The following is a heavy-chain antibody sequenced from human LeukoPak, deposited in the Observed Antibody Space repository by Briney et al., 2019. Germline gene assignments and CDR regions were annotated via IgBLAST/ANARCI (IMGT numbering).Heavy chain of an antibody. CDR1: GFTFSSYA. D-gene: IGHD4-11*01. CDR2: INGGGVNT. J-gene: IGHJ4*02. V-gene: IGHV3-23*01. CDR3: AEDLYSNYGPADY. Sequence: GGSLRLSCAASGFTFSSYAMSWVRQAPGKGLEWVSTINGGGVNTHYADSVGGRFTISRDNSKNTLFLQMNSLRDEDTAVYYCAEDLYSNYGPADYWAQGNLVTVSS.